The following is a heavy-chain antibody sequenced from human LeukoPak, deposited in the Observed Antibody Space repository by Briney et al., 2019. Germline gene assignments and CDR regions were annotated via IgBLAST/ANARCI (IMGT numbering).Heavy chain of an antibody. CDR1: GYTFTGYY. D-gene: IGHD2-15*01. CDR3: APLVAATTPQGGNY. CDR2: INPNSGGT. Sequence: GASVKVSCKASGYTFTGYYMHWVRQAPGQGLEWMGWINPNSGGTNYAQKFQGRVTMTRDTSISTAYMELSRLRSDDAAVYYCAPLVAATTPQGGNYWGQGTLVTVSS. V-gene: IGHV1-2*02. J-gene: IGHJ4*02.